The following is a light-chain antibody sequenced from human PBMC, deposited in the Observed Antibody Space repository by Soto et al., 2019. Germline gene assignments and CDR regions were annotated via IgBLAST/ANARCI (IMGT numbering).Light chain of an antibody. J-gene: IGLJ1*01. CDR3: SSYTSSSTLYV. Sequence: QSALTQPASVSGSPGQAITISCTGTSSDVGGYNYVSWYQLHPGKAPKLMIYDVSNRPSGVSNRLSGSKSGNTASLTISGLQAEDEADYYCSSYTSSSTLYVFGSGTKLTVL. CDR2: DVS. V-gene: IGLV2-14*01. CDR1: SSDVGGYNY.